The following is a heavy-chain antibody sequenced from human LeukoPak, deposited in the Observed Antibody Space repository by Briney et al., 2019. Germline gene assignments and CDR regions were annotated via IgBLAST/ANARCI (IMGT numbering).Heavy chain of an antibody. J-gene: IGHJ4*02. D-gene: IGHD3-16*01. Sequence: SETLSLTCTLSGGSMTGSSDHWGWIRQPPGKGLEWIGSIYHSGSTHYNPSLKSRVTTSIDTSKNQFSLKLTSVTAADTAVYYCGRHVWAINTFYFDYWGQGILVTVSS. V-gene: IGHV4-39*01. CDR2: IYHSGST. CDR3: GRHVWAINTFYFDY. CDR1: GGSMTGSSDH.